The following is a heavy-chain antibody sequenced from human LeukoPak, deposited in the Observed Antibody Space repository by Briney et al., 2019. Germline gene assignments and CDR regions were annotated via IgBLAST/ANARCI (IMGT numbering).Heavy chain of an antibody. CDR2: ISGSGGST. V-gene: IGHV3-23*01. CDR1: GFTFSSYA. J-gene: IGHJ4*02. Sequence: GGSLRLSCAASGFTFSSYAMSWVRQAPGKGLEWVSAISGSGGSTYYADSVKGRFTISRDNSKNTLYLQMNSLRAEDTAVYYCAFSSSQTKTPYFDYWGQGTLVTVSS. D-gene: IGHD2-2*01. CDR3: AFSSSQTKTPYFDY.